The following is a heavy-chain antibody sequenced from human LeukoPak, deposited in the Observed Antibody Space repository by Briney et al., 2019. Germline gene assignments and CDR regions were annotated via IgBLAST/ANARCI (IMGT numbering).Heavy chain of an antibody. D-gene: IGHD6-13*01. CDR1: GFTFSSYW. Sequence: GGSLRLSCAASGFTFSSYWMHWVRQAPGKGLVWVSRINSDGSSTSYADSVKGRFTISRDNAKNTLYLQMNSLRAEDTAVYYCASEGSSWYYFVYWGQGTLVTVSS. V-gene: IGHV3-74*01. J-gene: IGHJ4*02. CDR2: INSDGSST. CDR3: ASEGSSWYYFVY.